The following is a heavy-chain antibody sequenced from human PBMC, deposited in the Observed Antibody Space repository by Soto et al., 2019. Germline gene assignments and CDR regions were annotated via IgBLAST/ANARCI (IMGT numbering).Heavy chain of an antibody. Sequence: GSLRLSCAASGFTFSSYAMSWVRQAPGKGLQWVSTISGSGGSTYYADSVKGRYTISRDNSKNTLYLQINSLRPEDTAVYYCAKDRSPGSWYHFDYWGQATLLPVSS. V-gene: IGHV3-23*01. D-gene: IGHD6-13*01. J-gene: IGHJ4*02. CDR3: AKDRSPGSWYHFDY. CDR2: ISGSGGST. CDR1: GFTFSSYA.